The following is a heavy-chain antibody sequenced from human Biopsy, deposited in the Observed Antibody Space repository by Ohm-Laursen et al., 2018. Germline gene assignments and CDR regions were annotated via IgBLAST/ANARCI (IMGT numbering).Heavy chain of an antibody. Sequence: SLRLSCAASGFRFSSYGMHWVRQAPGKGLEWVAVLWYDGTNKYYADSVKGRLTISRDNSKNTLYLQMDSLRAEDTAMYYCARPTNARAGGAPFDIWGQGTMVTVSS. D-gene: IGHD1-1*01. CDR2: LWYDGTNK. V-gene: IGHV3-33*01. J-gene: IGHJ3*02. CDR1: GFRFSSYG. CDR3: ARPTNARAGGAPFDI.